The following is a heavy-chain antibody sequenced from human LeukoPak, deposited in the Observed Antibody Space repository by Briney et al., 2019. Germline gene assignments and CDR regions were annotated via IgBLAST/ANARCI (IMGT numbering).Heavy chain of an antibody. Sequence: GRSLRLSCAASGFTFDDYAMHWVRQAPGKGLEWVSGISRNSGSIGYVDSVKGRFTISRDNAKNSLYLQMNSLRAEDTALYYCAKVGSEYYYDSSGPYGMDVWGQGTTVTVSS. V-gene: IGHV3-9*01. J-gene: IGHJ6*02. CDR1: GFTFDDYA. CDR2: ISRNSGSI. D-gene: IGHD3-22*01. CDR3: AKVGSEYYYDSSGPYGMDV.